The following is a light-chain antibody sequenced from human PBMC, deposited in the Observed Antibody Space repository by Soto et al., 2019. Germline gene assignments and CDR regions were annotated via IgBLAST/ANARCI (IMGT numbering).Light chain of an antibody. J-gene: IGKJ1*01. CDR1: QTIRSW. CDR3: STYNRYST. V-gene: IGKV1-5*01. Sequence: DIQMTQSPSTLSGSVGDRVTITCRASQTIRSWLAWYQQKPGXXHXLLXSXASSLAXGVPSRFRGRGSGTEFTLTISSLQPDDVATYSCSTYNRYSTLGHRPTGDSK. CDR2: XAS.